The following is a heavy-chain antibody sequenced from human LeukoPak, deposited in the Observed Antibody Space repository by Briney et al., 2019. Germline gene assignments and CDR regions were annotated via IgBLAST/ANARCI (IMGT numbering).Heavy chain of an antibody. V-gene: IGHV4-39*01. CDR3: ARVVVVVTTWVFPYFDY. CDR2: IYYSGST. CDR1: GGSISSSGYY. J-gene: IGHJ4*02. Sequence: PSETLSLTCTVSGGSISSSGYYWGWIRQPPGKGLEWIGSIYYSGSTYYNPSLKSRVTISVDMSKNQFSLKLSSVTAADTAVYYCARVVVVVTTWVFPYFDYWGQGTLVTVSS. D-gene: IGHD2-15*01.